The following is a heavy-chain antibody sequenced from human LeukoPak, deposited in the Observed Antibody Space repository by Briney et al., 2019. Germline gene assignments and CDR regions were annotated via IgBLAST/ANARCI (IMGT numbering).Heavy chain of an antibody. CDR1: GGSISSYY. D-gene: IGHD2-2*01. V-gene: IGHV4-4*07. CDR3: ARGGYCSSTSCYVGYGMDV. Sequence: SETLSLTCTVSGGSISSYYWSWIRQPAGKGLEWIGRIYTSGSTNYNPSLKSRVTMSVDTSKNQFSLKLSSVTAADTAVYYCARGGYCSSTSCYVGYGMDVWGQGTTVTVSS. J-gene: IGHJ6*02. CDR2: IYTSGST.